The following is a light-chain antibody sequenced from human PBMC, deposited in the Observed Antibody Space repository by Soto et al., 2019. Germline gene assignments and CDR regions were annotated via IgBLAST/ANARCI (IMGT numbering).Light chain of an antibody. V-gene: IGKV3-15*01. CDR3: QQYNDWPLT. J-gene: IGKJ4*01. CDR2: GAS. Sequence: EIVMTQSPATLSVSPGEGATLSCRASQSISSNLAWYQQKPGQAPKLLIYGASTRATGFPARFSGSGSGTEFTLTISSLQSEDFAVYDCQQYNDWPLTFGGGTKVEIK. CDR1: QSISSN.